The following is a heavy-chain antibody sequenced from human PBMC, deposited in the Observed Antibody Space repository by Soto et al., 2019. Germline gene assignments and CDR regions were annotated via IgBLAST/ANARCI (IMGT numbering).Heavy chain of an antibody. Sequence: QVQLVESGGGVVQPGRSLRLSCAASGFIFSPYGIHRVRQAPGKGLEWVALIRNDGSDKYYAESVTGRFTISRDNSKNTVYLQMNSLRAEDTALYFCARAPRMAPFDIWGQGTMVTVSS. V-gene: IGHV3-33*01. CDR1: GFIFSPYG. J-gene: IGHJ3*02. CDR2: IRNDGSDK. CDR3: ARAPRMAPFDI.